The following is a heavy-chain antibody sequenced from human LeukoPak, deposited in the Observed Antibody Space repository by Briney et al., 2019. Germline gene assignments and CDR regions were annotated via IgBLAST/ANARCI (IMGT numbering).Heavy chain of an antibody. D-gene: IGHD2-15*01. J-gene: IGHJ4*02. CDR3: ARVDCSGGSCYHHPVDY. CDR2: IYYSGST. CDR1: GGSISSYY. Sequence: SETLSLTCTVSGGSISSYYWSWTRQPPGKGLEWIGYIYYSGSTNYNPSLKSRVTISVDTSKNQFSLKLSSVTAADTAVYYCARVDCSGGSCYHHPVDYWGQGTLVTVSS. V-gene: IGHV4-59*01.